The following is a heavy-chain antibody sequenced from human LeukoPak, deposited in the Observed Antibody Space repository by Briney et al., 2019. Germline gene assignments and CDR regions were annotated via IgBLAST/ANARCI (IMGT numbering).Heavy chain of an antibody. CDR3: AKRGYSYGRFDY. D-gene: IGHD5-18*01. CDR2: ISDSGGYT. V-gene: IGHV3-23*01. Sequence: GGSLRLSCAASGFTFSSYAMNWVRQAPGRGLEWVSAISDSGGYTYYADSVKGRFTISRDNSKNTLYLQMNSLRAEDTAVYYCAKRGYSYGRFDYWGQGTLVTVSS. CDR1: GFTFSSYA. J-gene: IGHJ4*02.